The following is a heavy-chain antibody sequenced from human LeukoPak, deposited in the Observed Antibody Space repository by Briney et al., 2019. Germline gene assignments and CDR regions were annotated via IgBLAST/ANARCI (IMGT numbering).Heavy chain of an antibody. V-gene: IGHV3-48*01. D-gene: IGHD3-10*01. CDR1: GFTFSSYS. Sequence: GGPLRLSCAASGFTFSSYSMNWVPQAPGKGREWGSYISSSSITIYYADPVKGRFTISRDNAKNSLYLQMNSLRAEDTAVYYCARDVYGSGKNWFDPWGQGTLVTVSS. CDR2: ISSSSITI. J-gene: IGHJ5*02. CDR3: ARDVYGSGKNWFDP.